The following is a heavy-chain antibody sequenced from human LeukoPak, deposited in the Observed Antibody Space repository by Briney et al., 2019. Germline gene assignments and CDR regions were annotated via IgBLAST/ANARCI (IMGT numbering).Heavy chain of an antibody. CDR2: INVEGSRT. CDR3: VRSMSGRNDL. J-gene: IGHJ5*02. CDR1: GFTFSNYW. D-gene: IGHD3-3*01. Sequence: PGGSLRLSCVGSGFTFSNYWVHWVRQVPGEGLVWVSRINVEGSRTDYADSVRGRFTISRDIVKNTLYLQMNSLTAEDTAVYYCVRSMSGRNDLWGQGTLVTVSS. V-gene: IGHV3-74*01.